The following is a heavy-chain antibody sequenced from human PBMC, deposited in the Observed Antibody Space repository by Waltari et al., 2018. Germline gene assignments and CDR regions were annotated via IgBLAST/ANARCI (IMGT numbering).Heavy chain of an antibody. CDR3: ARDVLGYYGMDV. V-gene: IGHV3-21*01. D-gene: IGHD2-8*01. CDR2: ISSSSNNI. CDR1: GLSVTSFS. Sequence: EVQLVESGGGLVKHGWSRRISCAASGLSVTSFSLSRVRQAPGKGLEWFSSISSSSNNIYYADSVKGRFTISRDNAKYSLYLQMNSLRVEDTAVYHCARDVLGYYGMDVWGQGTTVTVSS. J-gene: IGHJ6*02.